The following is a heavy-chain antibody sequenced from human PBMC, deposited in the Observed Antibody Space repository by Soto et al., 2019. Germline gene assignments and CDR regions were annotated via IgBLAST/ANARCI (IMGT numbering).Heavy chain of an antibody. CDR3: ARNREGDCYYKMDV. D-gene: IGHD3-16*01. V-gene: IGHV3-74*01. CDR2: FNSAGSSI. Sequence: GGSLRLSCATSGFTFSDSWMHWVRQGPGKGPEWLSRFNSAGSSIDDADSVKGRFTITRDNAKNTVYLQMSSLRVEETSVYYCARNREGDCYYKMDVWGQGATGTVSS. J-gene: IGHJ6*02. CDR1: GFTFSDSW.